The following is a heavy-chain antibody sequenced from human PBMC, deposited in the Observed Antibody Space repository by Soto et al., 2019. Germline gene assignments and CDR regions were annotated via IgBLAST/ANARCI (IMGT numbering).Heavy chain of an antibody. V-gene: IGHV1-46*01. CDR1: GYTFTSYY. CDR3: ARDYYGSGSDYNKNGRDV. J-gene: IGHJ6*02. Sequence: GSVNVSCKASGYTFTSYYMPWVRQAPGQGLEWMGIINPSGGSTSYAQKFQGRVTIARDTSTSTVYMELSSLRSEDTAVYYCARDYYGSGSDYNKNGRDVWGQGTTVTVSS. D-gene: IGHD3-10*01. CDR2: INPSGGST.